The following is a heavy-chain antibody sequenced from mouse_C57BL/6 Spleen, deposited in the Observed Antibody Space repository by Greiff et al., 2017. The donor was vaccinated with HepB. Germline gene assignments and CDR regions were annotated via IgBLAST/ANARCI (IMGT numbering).Heavy chain of an antibody. V-gene: IGHV1-55*01. D-gene: IGHD2-5*01. J-gene: IGHJ4*01. CDR2: IYPGSGST. CDR1: GYTFTSYW. CDR3: ARDSNLYYYAMDY. Sequence: VQLQQPGAELVKPGASVKMSCKASGYTFTSYWITWVKQRPGQGLEWIGDIYPGSGSTNYNEKFKSKATLTVDTSSRTAYMQLSSLTSEDSAVYYCARDSNLYYYAMDYWGQGTSVTVSS.